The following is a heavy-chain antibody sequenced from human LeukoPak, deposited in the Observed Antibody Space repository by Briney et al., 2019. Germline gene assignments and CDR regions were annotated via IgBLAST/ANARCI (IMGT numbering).Heavy chain of an antibody. CDR1: GFTFDDYG. CDR2: INWNGGST. D-gene: IGHD4/OR15-4a*01. Sequence: PGGSPRLSCAASGFTFDDYGMSWVRQAPGKGLEWVSGINWNGGSTGYADSVKGRFTISRDNAKNSLYLQMNSLRAEDTALYHCARVGAPGAESESFDYWGQGTLVTVSS. J-gene: IGHJ4*02. CDR3: ARVGAPGAESESFDY. V-gene: IGHV3-20*01.